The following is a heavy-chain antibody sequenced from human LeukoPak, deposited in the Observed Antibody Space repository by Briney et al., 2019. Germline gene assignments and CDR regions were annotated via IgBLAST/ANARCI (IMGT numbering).Heavy chain of an antibody. CDR3: ARGEVPPHYFDY. CDR1: GGTFSSYA. V-gene: IGHV1-69*13. Sequence: EASVKVSCKASGGTFSSYAISWVRQAPGQGLEWRGGIIPIFGTANYAQKFQGRVTITADESTNTAYMELSSLRSEDTAVYYCARGEVPPHYFDYWGQGTLVTVSS. J-gene: IGHJ4*02. CDR2: IIPIFGTA.